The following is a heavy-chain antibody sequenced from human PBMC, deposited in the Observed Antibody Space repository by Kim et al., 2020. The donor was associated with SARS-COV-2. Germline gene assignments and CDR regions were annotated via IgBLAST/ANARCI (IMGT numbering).Heavy chain of an antibody. CDR1: GYSFTSYW. CDR3: ARQEVGATTAIDY. J-gene: IGHJ4*02. V-gene: IGHV5-10-1*01. Sequence: GESLKISCKGSGYSFTSYWVSWVRQMPGKGLEWMGRIDPSDSYTNYSPSFQGHVTISADKSISTAYLQWSSLKASDTAMYYCARQEVGATTAIDYWGQGTLVTVSS. D-gene: IGHD1-26*01. CDR2: IDPSDSYT.